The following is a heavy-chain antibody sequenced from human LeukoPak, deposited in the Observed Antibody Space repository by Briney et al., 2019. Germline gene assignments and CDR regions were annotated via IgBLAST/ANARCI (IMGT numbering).Heavy chain of an antibody. CDR3: AKASRITMVRVAYYYYYMDV. Sequence: PGGSLRLSCAASGFTVSSNYMSWVRQAPGKGLEWVSVIYSGGSTYYADSVKGRFTISRDNSKNTLYLQMNSLRAEDTAVYYCAKASRITMVRVAYYYYYMDVWGKGTTVTVSS. J-gene: IGHJ6*03. CDR2: IYSGGST. CDR1: GFTVSSNY. D-gene: IGHD3-10*01. V-gene: IGHV3-53*01.